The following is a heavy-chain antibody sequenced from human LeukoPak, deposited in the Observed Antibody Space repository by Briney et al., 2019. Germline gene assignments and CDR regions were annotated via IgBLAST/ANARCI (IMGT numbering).Heavy chain of an antibody. Sequence: PGGSPRLSCAASGFTFSSYAMHWVRQAPGKGLEWVAVVLSGETHKEYADSVKGRFIISRDNSKNTLYLQLNSLRADDTAVYYCARDLEGDIPTYFDYWGQGTLVTVSS. CDR1: GFTFSSYA. J-gene: IGHJ4*02. CDR2: VLSGETHK. V-gene: IGHV3-30*04. D-gene: IGHD5-12*01. CDR3: ARDLEGDIPTYFDY.